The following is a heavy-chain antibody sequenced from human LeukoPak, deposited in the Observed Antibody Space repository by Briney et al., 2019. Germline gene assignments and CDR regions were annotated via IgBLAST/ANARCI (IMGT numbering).Heavy chain of an antibody. CDR3: ARRSGIAVAGAFDY. CDR2: ISGSGDST. J-gene: IGHJ4*02. D-gene: IGHD6-19*01. V-gene: IGHV3-23*01. CDR1: GFTFSSYA. Sequence: GGSLRLSRAASGFTFSSYAMSWVRQAPGKGLEWVSGISGSGDSTYYADSVKGRFTISRDNSKNTLYLQMNSLRAEDTAVYCCARRSGIAVAGAFDYWGQGTLVTVSS.